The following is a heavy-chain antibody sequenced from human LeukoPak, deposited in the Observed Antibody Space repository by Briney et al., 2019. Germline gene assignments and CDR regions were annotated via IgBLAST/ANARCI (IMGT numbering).Heavy chain of an antibody. D-gene: IGHD3-22*01. J-gene: IGHJ4*02. V-gene: IGHV3-74*01. CDR2: TNTDGSST. CDR1: GITFSHYW. CDR3: VPSDSSGLD. Sequence: SGGSLRLSREASGITFSHYWMHWARQAPGKGLVWVSRTNTDGSSTSYMDSVKGRFTISRDNAKNTIYLQMNSLRAEDTAVYYCVPSDSSGLDWGQGTLVTVSS.